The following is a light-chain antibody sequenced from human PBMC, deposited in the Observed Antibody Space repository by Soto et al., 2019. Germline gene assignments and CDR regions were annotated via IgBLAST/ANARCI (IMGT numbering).Light chain of an antibody. V-gene: IGKV3-20*01. J-gene: IGKJ1*01. CDR2: GIS. CDR3: QQYVTSSPRT. CDR1: QSVSSSY. Sequence: EIVLTQSPGTLSSSPGERATLSCRASQSVSSSYLAWYQQKPGQAPRLLMYGISRRATGIPDRFSGSGSGTDFTLTITRLEPEDFAVYYCQQYVTSSPRTFGQGTKVDIK.